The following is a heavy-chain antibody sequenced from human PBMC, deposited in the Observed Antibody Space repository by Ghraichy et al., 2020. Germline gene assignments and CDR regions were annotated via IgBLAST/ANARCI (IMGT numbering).Heavy chain of an antibody. CDR1: GGSISSGGYS. CDR2: IYHSGST. J-gene: IGHJ4*02. Sequence: SETLSLTCAVSGGSISSGGYSWSWIRQPPGKGLEWIGYIYHSGSTYYNPSLKSRVTISVDRSKNQFSLKLSSVTAADTAVYYCARDSAYYYDSSGHNLFDYWGQGTLVTVSS. D-gene: IGHD3-22*01. V-gene: IGHV4-30-2*01. CDR3: ARDSAYYYDSSGHNLFDY.